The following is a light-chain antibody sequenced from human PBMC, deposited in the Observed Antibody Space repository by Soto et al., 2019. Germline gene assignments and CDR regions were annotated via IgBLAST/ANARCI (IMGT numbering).Light chain of an antibody. CDR2: GAS. CDR3: QQYGSSPPNT. V-gene: IGKV3-20*01. Sequence: EIVLTQSPGTLSLSPGERATLSCRASQSVSSSYFAWYQQKPGQAPRVLIYGASSRATGIPDRFSGSGSGTDFHLTISRLEPEDFAVYYCQQYGSSPPNTFGQGTKLEIK. J-gene: IGKJ2*01. CDR1: QSVSSSY.